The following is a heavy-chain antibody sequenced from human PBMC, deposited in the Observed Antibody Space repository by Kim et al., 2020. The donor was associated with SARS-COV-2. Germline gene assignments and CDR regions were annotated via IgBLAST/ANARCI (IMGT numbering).Heavy chain of an antibody. J-gene: IGHJ4*02. D-gene: IGHD6-6*01. V-gene: IGHV4-39*07. Sequence: GTTSYRPSLRSRVTISVDTSKNQFSLKLSSVTAADTAVYYCTREYSSSPGFWGQGTQVTVSS. CDR2: GTT. CDR3: TREYSSSPGF.